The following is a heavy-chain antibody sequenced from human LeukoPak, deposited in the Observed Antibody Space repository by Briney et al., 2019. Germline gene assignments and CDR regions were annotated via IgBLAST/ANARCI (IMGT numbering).Heavy chain of an antibody. CDR2: IPYEGRYK. CDR1: GFTFSSYS. V-gene: IGHV3-30*18. CDR3: AKDHRVAPSGSYSDY. D-gene: IGHD1-26*01. Sequence: GGSLGLSCAASGFTFSSYSMNWVRQAPGKGLEWVEVIPYEGRYKYYADSVKGRFTISRDNSKNTLYLQMNSLRAEDTAVYYCAKDHRVAPSGSYSDYWGQGTLVTVSS. J-gene: IGHJ4*02.